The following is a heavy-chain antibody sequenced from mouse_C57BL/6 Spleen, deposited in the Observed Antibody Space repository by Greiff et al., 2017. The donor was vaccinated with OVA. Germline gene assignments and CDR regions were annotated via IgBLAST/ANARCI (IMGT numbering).Heavy chain of an antibody. V-gene: IGHV3-6*01. CDR3: ARRVYDGYYDY. D-gene: IGHD2-3*01. CDR1: GYSITSGYY. J-gene: IGHJ2*01. Sequence: EVKLMESGPGLVKPSQSLSLTCSVTGYSITSGYYWNWIRQFPGNKLEWMGYISYDGSNNYNPSLKNRISITRDTSKNQFFLKLNSVTTEDTATYYCARRVYDGYYDYWGQGTTLTVSS. CDR2: ISYDGSN.